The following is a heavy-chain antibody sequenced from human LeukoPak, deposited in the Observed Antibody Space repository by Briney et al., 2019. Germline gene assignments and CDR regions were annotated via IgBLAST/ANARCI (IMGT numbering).Heavy chain of an antibody. D-gene: IGHD1-26*01. Sequence: SETLSLTCTVPGGPISSHYWSWIRQPPGKGLEWIGYMYDTRSTKDNPSLKSRVTLSADTSKNQFSLKLSSVTAADTAVYYCARGGGSYAGDYWGQGTLVTVSS. CDR2: MYDTRST. CDR1: GGPISSHY. J-gene: IGHJ4*02. CDR3: ARGGGSYAGDY. V-gene: IGHV4-59*11.